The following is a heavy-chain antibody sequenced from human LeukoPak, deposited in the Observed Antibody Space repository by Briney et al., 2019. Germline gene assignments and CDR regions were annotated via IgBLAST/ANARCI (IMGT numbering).Heavy chain of an antibody. V-gene: IGHV3-49*03. Sequence: GGSLRLSCAASGFTFSSYAMSWFRQAPGKGLEWVGFIRSKAYGGTTEYAASVKGRFTISRDDSKSIAYLQMNSLKTEDTAVYYCTRVRAYCGGDCYDYYYYYGMDVWGQGTTVTVSS. CDR2: IRSKAYGGTT. J-gene: IGHJ6*02. D-gene: IGHD2-21*02. CDR3: TRVRAYCGGDCYDYYYYYGMDV. CDR1: GFTFSSYA.